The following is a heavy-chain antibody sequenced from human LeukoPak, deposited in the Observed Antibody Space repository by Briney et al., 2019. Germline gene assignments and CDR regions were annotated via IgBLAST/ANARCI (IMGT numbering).Heavy chain of an antibody. Sequence: KPSETLSLTCAVYGGSFSGYYWSWIRQPPGKGLEWIGEINHSGSTNYNPSLKSRVTISVDTSKNQFSLKLSSVTAADTAVYYCARLQLYCSSTSCYMRGGYYYYYMDVWGKGTTVTVSS. V-gene: IGHV4-34*01. CDR3: ARLQLYCSSTSCYMRGGYYYYYMDV. D-gene: IGHD2-2*02. J-gene: IGHJ6*03. CDR1: GGSFSGYY. CDR2: INHSGST.